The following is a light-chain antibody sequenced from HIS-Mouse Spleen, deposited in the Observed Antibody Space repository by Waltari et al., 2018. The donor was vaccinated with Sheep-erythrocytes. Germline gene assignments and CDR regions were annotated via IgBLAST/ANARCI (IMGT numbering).Light chain of an antibody. CDR1: QGIRND. CDR2: AAS. CDR3: LQDYNYPYT. V-gene: IGKV1-6*01. J-gene: IGKJ2*01. Sequence: AIHMTQSPSSLSASVGDRVTITCRASQGIRNDLGWYQQKPGKAPKLLIYAASSLQSGVPSRFSGSGSGTDFTLTISSLQPEDFSTYYCLQDYNYPYTFGQGTKLEIK.